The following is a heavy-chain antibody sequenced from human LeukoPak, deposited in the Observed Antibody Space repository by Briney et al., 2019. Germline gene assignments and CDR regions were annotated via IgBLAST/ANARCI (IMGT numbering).Heavy chain of an antibody. CDR3: ARSQQWLVPKTWYYYYGMDV. V-gene: IGHV1-69*13. Sequence: SVKVSCKASGYTFTSHGLSWVRQAPGQGLEWMGGIIPIFGTANYAQKFQGRVTITADESTSTAYMELSSLRSEDTAVYYCARSQQWLVPKTWYYYYGMDVWGQGTTVTVSS. CDR1: GYTFTSHG. J-gene: IGHJ6*02. CDR2: IIPIFGTA. D-gene: IGHD6-19*01.